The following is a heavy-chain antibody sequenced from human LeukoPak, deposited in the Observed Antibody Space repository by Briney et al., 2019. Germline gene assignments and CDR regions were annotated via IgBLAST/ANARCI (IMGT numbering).Heavy chain of an antibody. CDR1: GGSFSGYY. V-gene: IGHV4-34*01. CDR3: ARGGGRWPFDY. CDR2: INHSGST. D-gene: IGHD4-23*01. J-gene: IGHJ4*02. Sequence: SETLSLTCAVYGGSFSGYYWSWIRQPPGKGLEWIGEINHSGSTNYNPSLKSRVTISVDTSKNQFSLKLSSVTAADTAVYYCARGGGRWPFDYWGQGTLVTVSS.